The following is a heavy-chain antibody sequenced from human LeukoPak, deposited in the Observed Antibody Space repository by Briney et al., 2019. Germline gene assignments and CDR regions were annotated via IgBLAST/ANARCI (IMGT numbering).Heavy chain of an antibody. D-gene: IGHD3-22*01. CDR2: ITNDGSST. CDR3: VRVIPSSGTLDF. V-gene: IGHV3-74*01. J-gene: IGHJ4*02. Sequence: GGSLRLSCAASGLTFSSHWMHWVRQAPGKGLVWVSRITNDGSSTTYADSVKGRFTISRDNAKNMLYLQVNSLRAEDTAVYYCVRVIPSSGTLDFWGQGTLVTVSS. CDR1: GLTFSSHW.